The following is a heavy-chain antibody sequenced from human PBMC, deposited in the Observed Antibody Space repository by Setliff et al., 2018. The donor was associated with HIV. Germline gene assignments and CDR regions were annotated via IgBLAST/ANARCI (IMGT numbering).Heavy chain of an antibody. CDR1: GGSINNFY. CDR2: ISTSGST. CDR3: ARATYGSRAGTGLYFDS. D-gene: IGHD6-6*01. J-gene: IGHJ4*02. Sequence: PSETLSLTCTVSGGSINNFYWSWIRQPPGKGLEWIGYISTSGSTKYNPSLKSRVTILVDPSNNQFSLRLSSVTAADTAVYYCARATYGSRAGTGLYFDSWGQGALVTVS. V-gene: IGHV4-4*09.